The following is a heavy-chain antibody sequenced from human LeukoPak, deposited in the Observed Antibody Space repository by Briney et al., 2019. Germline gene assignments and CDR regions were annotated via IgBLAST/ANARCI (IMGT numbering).Heavy chain of an antibody. V-gene: IGHV1-2*02. CDR3: ARARYSSGLYYFDY. J-gene: IGHJ4*02. Sequence: ASVKVSCKASGYTFTGYYMHWVRQAPGQGLEWMGWINPNSGGTNYAQKFQGRVTMTTDTSTSTAYMELRSLRSDDTAVYYCARARYSSGLYYFDYWGQGTLVTVPS. CDR1: GYTFTGYY. D-gene: IGHD6-19*01. CDR2: INPNSGGT.